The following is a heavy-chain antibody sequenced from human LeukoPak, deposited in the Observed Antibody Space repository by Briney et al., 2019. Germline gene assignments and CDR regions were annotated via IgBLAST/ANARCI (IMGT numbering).Heavy chain of an antibody. CDR2: IFYSGST. CDR1: GGSIYSYY. V-gene: IGHV4-59*01. CDR3: ARAGDAAAAGLFDY. D-gene: IGHD6-13*01. Sequence: PSETLSLTCTVSGGSIYSYYWSRIRQPPGKGLEWIGYIFYSGSTNYNPSLKSRVTISVDTSKNQFSLKLSSVTAADTAVYYCARAGDAAAAGLFDYWGQGTLVTVSS. J-gene: IGHJ4*02.